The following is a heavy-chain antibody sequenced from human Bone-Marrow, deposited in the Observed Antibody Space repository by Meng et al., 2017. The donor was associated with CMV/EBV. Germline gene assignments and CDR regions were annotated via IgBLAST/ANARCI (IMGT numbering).Heavy chain of an antibody. CDR1: GVSISGGGYY. Sequence: SGVSISGGGYYWSWIGQHPGKGREWIGYIYYSGSTYDNPALKSRVTISVDTSKNQFSLKLSSVTAADTAVYYCARESLYHAGGFDPWGQGTLVTVSS. J-gene: IGHJ5*02. CDR2: IYYSGST. V-gene: IGHV4-31*02. D-gene: IGHD7-27*01. CDR3: ARESLYHAGGFDP.